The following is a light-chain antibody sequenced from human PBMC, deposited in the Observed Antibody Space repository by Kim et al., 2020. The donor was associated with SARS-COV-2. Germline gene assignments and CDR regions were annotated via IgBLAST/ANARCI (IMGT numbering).Light chain of an antibody. CDR3: QTWGTGIQV. CDR2: LNSDGSH. CDR1: SRHSGYA. J-gene: IGLJ2*01. Sequence: QLVLTQSPSASASLGASVKLTCTLSSRHSGYAIAWHQQKPEKGPRYLMNLNSDGSHSKGDGIPDRFSGSSSGAERYLTIPSLQSEDEADYYCQTWGTGIQVFGGGTQLTVL. V-gene: IGLV4-69*01.